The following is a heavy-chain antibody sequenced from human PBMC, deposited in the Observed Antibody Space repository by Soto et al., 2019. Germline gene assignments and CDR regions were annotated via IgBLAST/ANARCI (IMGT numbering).Heavy chain of an antibody. D-gene: IGHD2-2*01. CDR2: IYPGYSDT. J-gene: IGHJ4*02. CDR1: GYSFTSYW. V-gene: IGHV5-51*01. Sequence: GESLKISCKGSGYSFTSYWSGWVRQMPGKGLEWMGIIYPGYSDTRYSPSFQGQVTISADKSISTAYLQWSSLKASDTAMYYCARSGRYCTSTSCYSDYWGQGTLVTVSS. CDR3: ARSGRYCTSTSCYSDY.